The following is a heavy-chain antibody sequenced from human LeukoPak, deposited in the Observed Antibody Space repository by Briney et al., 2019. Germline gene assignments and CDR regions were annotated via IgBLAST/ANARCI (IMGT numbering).Heavy chain of an antibody. V-gene: IGHV3-49*04. D-gene: IGHD3-3*01. J-gene: IGHJ4*02. CDR3: TRVLEWLLIDY. CDR2: IRSKAYGGTT. Sequence: GGSLRLSCTASGFTFGDYAVSWVRQAPGKGLEWVGFIRSKAYGGTTEYAASVKGRFTISRDDSKCIAYLQMNSLKTEDTAVYYCTRVLEWLLIDYWGQGTLVTVSS. CDR1: GFTFGDYA.